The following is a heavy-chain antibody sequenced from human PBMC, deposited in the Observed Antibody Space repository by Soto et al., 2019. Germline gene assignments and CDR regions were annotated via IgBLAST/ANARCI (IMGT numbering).Heavy chain of an antibody. V-gene: IGHV3-7*01. Sequence: GESLKISCAASGFTFSSYWMSWVRQAPGKGLEWVANIKQDGSEKYYVDSVKGRFTISRDNAKNSLYLQMNSLRAEDTAVYYCANGYLFNRLHYFDYWGQGTLVTVSS. D-gene: IGHD2-8*01. J-gene: IGHJ4*02. CDR1: GFTFSSYW. CDR3: ANGYLFNRLHYFDY. CDR2: IKQDGSEK.